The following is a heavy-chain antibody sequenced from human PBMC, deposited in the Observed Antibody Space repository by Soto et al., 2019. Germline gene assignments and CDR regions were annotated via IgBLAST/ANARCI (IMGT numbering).Heavy chain of an antibody. CDR2: ISNSGGTT. CDR1: GFTFSRYV. D-gene: IGHD2-8*01. CDR3: AKDGIVRMMYAGHDY. V-gene: IGHV3-23*01. Sequence: EVHLLESGGGLVQPGGSLRLSCAASGFTFSRYVITWVRQAPGKGLEWVSSISNSGGTTYYADSVKGRFSISRDNSKNTLYLQMDSLRAEDTAVYFCAKDGIVRMMYAGHDYWGQGTLVTVSS. J-gene: IGHJ4*02.